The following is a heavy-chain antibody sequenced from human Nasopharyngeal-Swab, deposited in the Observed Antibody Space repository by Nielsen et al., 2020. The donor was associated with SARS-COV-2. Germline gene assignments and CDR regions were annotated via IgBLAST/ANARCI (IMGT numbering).Heavy chain of an antibody. Sequence: SETLSLTCTVSGGSVTSYYWSWIRQPPGKGLEWIGYIYYSGSTKYNPSLKSRVIISVDTSKNQFALKLSSVTAADTAVYYCAREGYYASSAYYHHDAFDIWGQGTMVTVSS. CDR2: IYYSGST. CDR1: GGSVTSYY. V-gene: IGHV4-59*02. D-gene: IGHD3-22*01. J-gene: IGHJ3*02. CDR3: AREGYYASSAYYHHDAFDI.